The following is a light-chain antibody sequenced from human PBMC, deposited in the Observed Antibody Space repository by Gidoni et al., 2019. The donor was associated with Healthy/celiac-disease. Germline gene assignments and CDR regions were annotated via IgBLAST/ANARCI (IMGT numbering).Light chain of an antibody. Sequence: ETVFTQSPATLSFSPGERATLSCRASQSVSRYLAWYQQKPGQAPRLLIYDASNRATGIPARFSGSGSGTDFTLTISSLAPEDFADYYCQQRSNWFTFGQGTRLEIK. V-gene: IGKV3-11*01. CDR3: QQRSNWFT. J-gene: IGKJ5*01. CDR1: QSVSRY. CDR2: DAS.